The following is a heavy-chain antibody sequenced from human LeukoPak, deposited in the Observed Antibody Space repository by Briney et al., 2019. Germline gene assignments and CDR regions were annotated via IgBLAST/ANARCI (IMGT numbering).Heavy chain of an antibody. J-gene: IGHJ4*02. CDR3: ARISYDSSGYYDY. V-gene: IGHV3-74*01. D-gene: IGHD3-22*01. CDR1: GFTFSSYY. CDR2: IDSDGNIT. Sequence: GGSLRLSCAASGFTFSSYYIHWVRQAPGKGLVRVSRIDSDGNITTYADSVKGRFTISRDNAKNTLYLQMNSLRAEDTAVYYCARISYDSSGYYDYWGQGTLVTVSS.